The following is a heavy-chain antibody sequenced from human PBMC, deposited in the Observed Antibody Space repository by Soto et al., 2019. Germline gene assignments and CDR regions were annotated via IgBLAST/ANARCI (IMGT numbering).Heavy chain of an antibody. D-gene: IGHD5-12*01. CDR1: GDTFIRYY. CDR2: INPGGGST. J-gene: IGHJ6*02. V-gene: IGHV1-46*01. Sequence: APVKASCKASGDTFIRYYRNWVRQAPGEGLEWMGIINPGGGSTSYAERFQGRVTITADESTSTAYMELSSLRSEDRAVYYCATGEGGGYRDYGMDVWNQRARGTVSS. CDR3: ATGEGGGYRDYGMDV.